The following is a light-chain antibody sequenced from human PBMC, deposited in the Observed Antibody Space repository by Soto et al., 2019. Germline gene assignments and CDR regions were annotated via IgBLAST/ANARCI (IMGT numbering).Light chain of an antibody. V-gene: IGKV3-20*01. J-gene: IGKJ4*01. CDR1: QSVSSSY. CDR2: GAS. Sequence: EIVLTQSPGTLSLSPGERATLSCRASQSVSSSYLAWYQQKPGQAPRLLIYGASSRATGIPDRFSGSGSGKDFTLTISRLEPEDFAVYYCQQYGSSPNTFGGGTKV. CDR3: QQYGSSPNT.